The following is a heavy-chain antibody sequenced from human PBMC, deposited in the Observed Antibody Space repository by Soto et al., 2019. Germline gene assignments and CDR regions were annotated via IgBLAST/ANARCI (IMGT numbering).Heavy chain of an antibody. D-gene: IGHD3-10*01. Sequence: GGSLRLSCAASGFIFKMYWMHWVRQSPGKGLVWVSRIYNDGTYSDYADSVRGRFTISRDNVNDTLYLQMNNLRAEDSGLYYCTRGPRPISTGTGAYWGQGTQVTVSS. CDR1: GFIFKMYW. CDR2: IYNDGTYS. V-gene: IGHV3-74*01. CDR3: TRGPRPISTGTGAY. J-gene: IGHJ4*02.